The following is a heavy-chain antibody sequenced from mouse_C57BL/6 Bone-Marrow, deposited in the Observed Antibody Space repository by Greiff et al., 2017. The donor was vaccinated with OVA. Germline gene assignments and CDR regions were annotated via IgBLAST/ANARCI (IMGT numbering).Heavy chain of an antibody. Sequence: EVKLMESGGGLVQPGGSMKLSCVASGFTFSNYWMNWVRQSPEKGLEWVAQIRLKSDNYATHYAESVKGRFTISRDDSKSSVYLQMNNLRAEDTGIYYCIYGNYLDYGGQGTTLTVSS. CDR2: IRLKSDNYAT. V-gene: IGHV6-3*01. D-gene: IGHD2-1*01. CDR1: GFTFSNYW. J-gene: IGHJ2*01. CDR3: IYGNYLDY.